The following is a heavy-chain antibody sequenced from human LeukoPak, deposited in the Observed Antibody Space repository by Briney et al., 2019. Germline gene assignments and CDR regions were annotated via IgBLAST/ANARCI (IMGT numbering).Heavy chain of an antibody. D-gene: IGHD3-3*01. Sequence: PGGSLRLSCAASEFDFSSHAMTWVRQAPGKGLEWVSAISISGSKTYYADSVKGRFTTSRDNAKNTLFLQMNSLRAEDTAVYYCTRDFDFSSAIWGQGTLVTVSS. CDR2: ISISGSKT. J-gene: IGHJ4*02. V-gene: IGHV3-23*01. CDR1: EFDFSSHA. CDR3: TRDFDFSSAI.